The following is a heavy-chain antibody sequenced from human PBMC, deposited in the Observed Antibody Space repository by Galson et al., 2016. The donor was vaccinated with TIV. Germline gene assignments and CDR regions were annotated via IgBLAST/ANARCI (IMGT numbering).Heavy chain of an antibody. J-gene: IGHJ4*02. Sequence: SVKVSCKASGYTFINYDITWVRQAPGQGLEWMGWISGYDGHTNYAQMFQGRVTMTSDKSTNTVYMELRSLRSDDTAVYYCARDSGTYDYWGQGSLVTVSS. V-gene: IGHV1-18*04. D-gene: IGHD1-26*01. CDR2: ISGYDGHT. CDR1: GYTFINYD. CDR3: ARDSGTYDY.